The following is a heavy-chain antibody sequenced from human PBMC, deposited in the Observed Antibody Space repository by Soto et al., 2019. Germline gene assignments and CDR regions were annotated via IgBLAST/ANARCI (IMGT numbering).Heavy chain of an antibody. V-gene: IGHV3-74*01. Sequence: EVQLVESGGGLVQPGGSLRLSCAASGLTFRSYWMQWVRQAPGKGLVWVSWINSDGSSTSYADSVKGRFTISRDNAKNTLYLQMNSLRAEDTAVYYCASGGSSLNFDSWGQGTLVTVSS. CDR1: GLTFRSYW. J-gene: IGHJ4*02. D-gene: IGHD6-6*01. CDR3: ASGGSSLNFDS. CDR2: INSDGSST.